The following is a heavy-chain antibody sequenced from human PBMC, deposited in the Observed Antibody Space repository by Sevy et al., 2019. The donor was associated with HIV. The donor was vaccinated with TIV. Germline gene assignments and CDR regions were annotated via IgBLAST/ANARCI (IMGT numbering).Heavy chain of an antibody. V-gene: IGHV4-4*07. Sequence: SETLSLTCTVSGGSISDYYWTWIRQPAGKGLEWLGRIYISGSTEYNPSLKSRVSMSLDTSKNTFSLKLTSMTAADTAVYYCARGPQSCNSVSCYSALSWGQGILVTVSP. CDR1: GGSISDYY. CDR3: ARGPQSCNSVSCYSALS. D-gene: IGHD2-15*01. CDR2: IYISGST. J-gene: IGHJ4*02.